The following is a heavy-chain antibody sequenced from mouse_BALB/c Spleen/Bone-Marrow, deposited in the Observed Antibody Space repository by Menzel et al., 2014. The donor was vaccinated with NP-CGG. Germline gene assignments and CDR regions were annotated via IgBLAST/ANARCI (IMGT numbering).Heavy chain of an antibody. CDR1: GFNIKDTY. Sequence: EVQLQQSGAELVKPGASVKLSCTASGFNIKDTYMHWVKRRPEQGLEWIGRIDPANGNTKYDPKFQGKATITADTSSNTAYLQLSSLTSEDTAVYYCAAYYYVSSYGFAYWGQGTLVTVSA. V-gene: IGHV14-3*02. D-gene: IGHD1-1*01. CDR2: IDPANGNT. J-gene: IGHJ3*01. CDR3: AAYYYVSSYGFAY.